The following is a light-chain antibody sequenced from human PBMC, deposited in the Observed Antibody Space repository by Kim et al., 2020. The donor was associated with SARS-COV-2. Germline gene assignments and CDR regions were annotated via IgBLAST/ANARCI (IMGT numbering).Light chain of an antibody. Sequence: QSVLTQPPSVSEAPGQRVTISCSGSRSNTGNNVVNWYQQLPGKAPKLLIYYDDLLPSGVSDRFSGSKSGTSASLAISGLQSEDEADYYCAAWDDRLNALVFGGGTKVTVL. CDR3: AAWDDRLNALV. CDR2: YDD. J-gene: IGLJ3*02. V-gene: IGLV1-36*01. CDR1: RSNTGNNV.